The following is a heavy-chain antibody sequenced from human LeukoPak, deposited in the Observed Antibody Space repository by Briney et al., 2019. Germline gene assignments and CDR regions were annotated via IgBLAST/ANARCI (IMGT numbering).Heavy chain of an antibody. D-gene: IGHD2-2*01. CDR3: ARVVPAAEYYYYYYYMDV. Sequence: PSETLSLTCTVSGYSISDGNYWSWIRQPPGKGLEWIGYIYYSGSTNYNPSLKSRVTISVDTSKNQFSLKLSSVTAADTAVYYCARVVPAAEYYYYYYYMDVWGKGTTVTVSS. CDR1: GYSISDGNY. V-gene: IGHV4-59*12. CDR2: IYYSGST. J-gene: IGHJ6*03.